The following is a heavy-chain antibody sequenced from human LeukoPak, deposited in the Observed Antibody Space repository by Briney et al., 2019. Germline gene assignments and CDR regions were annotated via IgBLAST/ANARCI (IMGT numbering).Heavy chain of an antibody. CDR1: GGSISSYY. V-gene: IGHV4-59*12. D-gene: IGHD2-15*01. Sequence: SETLSLTCTVSGGSISSYYWSWIRQPPGKGLEWIGYIYYSGSTYYNPSLKSRVTISVDRSKNQFSLKLSSVTAADTAVYYCARAFGAMVAATPEYYFDYWGQGTLVTVSS. J-gene: IGHJ4*02. CDR3: ARAFGAMVAATPEYYFDY. CDR2: IYYSGST.